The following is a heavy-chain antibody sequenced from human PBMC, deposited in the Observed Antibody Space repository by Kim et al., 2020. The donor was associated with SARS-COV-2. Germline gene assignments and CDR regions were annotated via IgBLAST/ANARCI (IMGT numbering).Heavy chain of an antibody. D-gene: IGHD3-3*01. CDR2: IYYSGST. J-gene: IGHJ3*02. CDR1: GGSISSYY. Sequence: SETLSLTCTVSGGSISSYYWSWIRQPPGKGLEWIGYIYYSGSTNYNPSLKSRVTISVDTSKNHFSLKLSSVTAADTAVYYCARVRRITIFGVVITDALDIWGQGTMVTVSS. V-gene: IGHV4-59*01. CDR3: ARVRRITIFGVVITDALDI.